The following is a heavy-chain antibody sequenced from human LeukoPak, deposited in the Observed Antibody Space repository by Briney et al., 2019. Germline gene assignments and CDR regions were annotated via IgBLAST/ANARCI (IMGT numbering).Heavy chain of an antibody. CDR2: IYYSGST. D-gene: IGHD2-2*01. CDR1: GGSVSSGSYY. CDR3: ARDGGYCSSTSCSEIGWFDP. Sequence: TSETLSLTCTVSGGSVSSGSYYWSWIRQPPGKGPEWIGYIYYSGSTNYNPSLKSRVTISVDTSKNQFSLKLSSVTAADTAVYYCARDGGYCSSTSCSEIGWFDPWGQGTLVTVSS. J-gene: IGHJ5*02. V-gene: IGHV4-61*01.